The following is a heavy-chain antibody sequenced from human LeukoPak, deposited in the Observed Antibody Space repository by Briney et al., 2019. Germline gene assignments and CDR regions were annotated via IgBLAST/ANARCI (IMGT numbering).Heavy chain of an antibody. D-gene: IGHD6-13*01. CDR3: ATSYSSSWYDEGLDY. V-gene: IGHV3-23*01. CDR2: ISGSGGST. CDR1: AFTFSSYA. J-gene: IGHJ4*02. Sequence: GGSLRLSCAGSAFTFSSYAMSWVRQAPGKGLEWVSAISGSGGSTYYADSVKGRFTISRDNSKNTLYLQMNSLRAEDTAVYYCATSYSSSWYDEGLDYWGQGTLVTVSS.